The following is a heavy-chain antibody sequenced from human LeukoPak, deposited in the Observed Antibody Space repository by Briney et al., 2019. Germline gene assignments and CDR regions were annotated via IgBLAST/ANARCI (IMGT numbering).Heavy chain of an antibody. CDR3: ATSNGYGLIDY. V-gene: IGHV4-39*01. J-gene: IGHJ4*02. CDR1: GASISSSNYY. Sequence: SETLSLTCAVSGASISSSNYYWGWVRQSPGKGLEWIGNIYSSGNTYYNASLKSRVTMYIDTSKNQFSLKSSSVTAADTAMYYCATSNGYGLIDYWGQGTLVTVSS. CDR2: IYSSGNT. D-gene: IGHD5-12*01.